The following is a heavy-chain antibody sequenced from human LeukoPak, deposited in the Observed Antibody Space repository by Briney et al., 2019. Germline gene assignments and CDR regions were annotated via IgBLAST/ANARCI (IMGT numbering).Heavy chain of an antibody. Sequence: QPGRSLRLSCAASGFTFSSYGMHWVRQAPGKGLEWGAVIWYDGSNKYYADSVKGRFTISRDNSKNTLYLQMNSLRAEDTAVYYCARELISTTWRGNRSYFDLWGRGTLVTVSS. J-gene: IGHJ2*01. CDR3: ARELISTTWRGNRSYFDL. CDR2: IWYDGSNK. V-gene: IGHV3-33*01. CDR1: GFTFSSYG. D-gene: IGHD1-1*01.